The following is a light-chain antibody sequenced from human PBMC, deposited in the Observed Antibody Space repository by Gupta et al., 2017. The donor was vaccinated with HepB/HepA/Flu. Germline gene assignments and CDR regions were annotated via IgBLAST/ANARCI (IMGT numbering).Light chain of an antibody. V-gene: IGKV1-39*01. CDR2: GAA. J-gene: IGKJ3*01. CDR1: QTINTH. CDR3: QQNDTSPNT. Sequence: DVQMTQSPSSLYPPIGDRVTLTCRASQTINTHLNWYQHRPGKAPKLLIYGAANLESGVPSRFSGSGSGTGFTLTISSLQPEDFATYYCQQNDTSPNTFGPGTTLDLK.